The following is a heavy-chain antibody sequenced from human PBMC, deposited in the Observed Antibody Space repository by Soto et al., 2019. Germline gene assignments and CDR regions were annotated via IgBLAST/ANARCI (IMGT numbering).Heavy chain of an antibody. V-gene: IGHV4-61*01. CDR1: GGSVRSGNHF. J-gene: IGHJ6*02. CDR2: MYYTGVT. CDR3: ARGGEPLGYYGLDV. Sequence: SETLSLTGSVSGGSVRSGNHFWNWIRQPPGSGLEWLGYMYYTGVTNSNPSLKSRVSMSVDTSKDQFSLNLTSLTAADTAVYYCARGGEPLGYYGLDVWGQGTTVTVSS.